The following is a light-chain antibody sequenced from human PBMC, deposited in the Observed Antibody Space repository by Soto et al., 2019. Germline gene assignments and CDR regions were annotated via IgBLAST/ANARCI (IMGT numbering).Light chain of an antibody. CDR1: SSDTGGFDF. V-gene: IGLV2-14*01. CDR3: SSYTSTSSYV. J-gene: IGLJ1*01. Sequence: QSVLTQPASVSGSPGQSITISCTGTSSDTGGFDFVAWYQQQPGKAPKLLIYEVRNRPSGVSHRLSGSKSGDTASLTIFGLQAEDEGDYYCSSYTSTSSYVFGTGTKVTVL. CDR2: EVR.